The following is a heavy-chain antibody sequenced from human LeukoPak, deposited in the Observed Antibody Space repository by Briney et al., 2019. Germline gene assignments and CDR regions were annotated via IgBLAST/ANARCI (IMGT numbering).Heavy chain of an antibody. V-gene: IGHV3-21*01. J-gene: IGHJ4*02. CDR3: ARMYTYYYDTSGFYYWDY. CDR2: ITSRSQYL. D-gene: IGHD3-22*01. CDR1: GFTFSSYA. Sequence: GGSLRLSCAASGFTFSSYAMSWVRQAPGKGLEWVASITSRSQYLYYADSLRGRFTISRDNSNDSVFLQMNNLRAEDTALYFCARMYTYYYDTSGFYYWDYWGQGTLVTVSS.